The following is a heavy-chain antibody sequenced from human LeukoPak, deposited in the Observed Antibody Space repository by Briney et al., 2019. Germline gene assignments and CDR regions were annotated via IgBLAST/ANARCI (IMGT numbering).Heavy chain of an antibody. CDR3: ARRQYGSGWYDY. CDR2: IYYSGST. V-gene: IGHV4-59*11. D-gene: IGHD6-19*01. CDR1: GGSISSHY. Sequence: SETLSLTCTVSGGSISSHYWSWIRQPPGKGLEWIGYIYYSGSTNYNPSLKSRVTISVDTSKNQFSLKLSSVTAADTAVYYCARRQYGSGWYDYWGRGTLVTVSS. J-gene: IGHJ4*02.